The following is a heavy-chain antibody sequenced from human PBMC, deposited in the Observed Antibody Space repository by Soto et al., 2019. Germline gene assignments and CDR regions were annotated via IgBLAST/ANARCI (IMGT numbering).Heavy chain of an antibody. D-gene: IGHD4-17*01. CDR2: ITHRGSP. V-gene: IGHV4-34*01. CDR3: ARIPGSDYSDPHDY. Sequence: SETLSLTXAAYGGSFSGYHWTWIRQPPGRGLEWIGEITHRGSPNYNPSLKSRVTISLDMSKNQFSLNLWSVTATDTAMYYCARIPGSDYSDPHDYWGQGTLVTV. CDR1: GGSFSGYH. J-gene: IGHJ4*02.